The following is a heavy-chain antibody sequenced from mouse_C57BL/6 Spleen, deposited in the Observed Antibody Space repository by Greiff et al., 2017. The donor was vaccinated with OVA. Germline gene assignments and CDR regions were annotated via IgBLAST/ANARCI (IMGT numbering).Heavy chain of an antibody. D-gene: IGHD1-1*01. CDR2: IDPSDSYT. CDR1: GYTFTSYW. Sequence: QVQLQQPGAELVRPGTSVKLSCKASGYTFTSYWMHWVKQRPGQGLEWIGVIDPSDSYTNYNQKFKGKATLTVDTSSSTAYMQLSSLTSEDSAVYYCARGYYGSSLAWCAHCGQGTLFTVSA. V-gene: IGHV1-59*01. J-gene: IGHJ3*01. CDR3: ARGYYGSSLAWCAH.